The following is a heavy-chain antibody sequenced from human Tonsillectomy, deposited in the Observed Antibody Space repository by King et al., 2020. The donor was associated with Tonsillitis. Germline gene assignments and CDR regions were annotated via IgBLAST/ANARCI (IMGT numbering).Heavy chain of an antibody. CDR2: ISSNGGST. J-gene: IGHJ2*01. CDR3: VKDSESDYDYAGEGQYWYFDL. CDR1: GFTFSSYA. V-gene: IGHV3-64D*06. Sequence: VQLVESGGGLVQPGGSLRLSCSASGFTFSSYAMHWVRQAPGKGLEYVSAISSNGGSTYYADSVKGRFTISRDNSKNTLYLQMSSLRAEDTAVYYCVKDSESDYDYAGEGQYWYFDLWGRGTLVTVSS. D-gene: IGHD3-16*01.